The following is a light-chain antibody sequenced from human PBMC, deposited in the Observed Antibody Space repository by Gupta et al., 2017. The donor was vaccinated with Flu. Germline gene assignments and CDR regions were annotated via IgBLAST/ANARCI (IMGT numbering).Light chain of an antibody. J-gene: IGLJ1*01. V-gene: IGLV2-14*03. CDR2: DVS. CDR1: TDIVDYDY. Sequence: TDIVDYDYFSWYQHHPGRAPQLLIFDVSDRPSGVSTRCSGSKSGVTASLSISGLQPDDEAHDYCASFSNGATPYVFGSGTQVTVL. CDR3: ASFSNGATPYV.